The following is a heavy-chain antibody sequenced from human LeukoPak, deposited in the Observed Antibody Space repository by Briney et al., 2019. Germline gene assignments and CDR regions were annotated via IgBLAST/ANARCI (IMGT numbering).Heavy chain of an antibody. CDR1: GDSMSSSSYY. CDR2: IYYSGGA. D-gene: IGHD2-8*01. J-gene: IGHJ4*02. Sequence: PSETLSLTCTVSGDSMSSSSYYWGWIRQPPRKGLEWIGNIYYSGGAHYNPSLKSRVTISVDMSKNQFSLRLSSVTTADTAEFYCARLNGVMDYFDYWGQGTLVTVSS. V-gene: IGHV4-39*01. CDR3: ARLNGVMDYFDY.